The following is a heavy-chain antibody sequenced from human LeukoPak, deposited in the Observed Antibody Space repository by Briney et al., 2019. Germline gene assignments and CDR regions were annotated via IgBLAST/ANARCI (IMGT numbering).Heavy chain of an antibody. CDR3: ARDAGYDFWSGYADAFDI. CDR2: IYYSGST. Sequence: SETLSLTCTVSGGSISSYYWSWIRQPPGKGLEWIGYIYYSGSTNYNPSLKSRVTISVDTSKNQFSLKLSSVTAADTAVHYCARDAGYDFWSGYADAFDIWGQGTMVTVSS. J-gene: IGHJ3*02. V-gene: IGHV4-59*01. D-gene: IGHD3-3*01. CDR1: GGSISSYY.